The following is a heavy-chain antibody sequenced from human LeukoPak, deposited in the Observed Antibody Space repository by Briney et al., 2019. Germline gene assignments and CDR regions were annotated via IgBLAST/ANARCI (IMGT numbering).Heavy chain of an antibody. Sequence: SETLSLTCAVYGGSFSGYYWSWIRQPPGKGLEWIGEINHSGSTNYNPSLKSRVTISVDTSKNQFSLKLSSVTAADTAVYYCARHANSGSWYYFDYGGQGTLVTVSS. V-gene: IGHV4-34*01. CDR2: INHSGST. CDR1: GGSFSGYY. J-gene: IGHJ4*02. CDR3: ARHANSGSWYYFDY. D-gene: IGHD1-26*01.